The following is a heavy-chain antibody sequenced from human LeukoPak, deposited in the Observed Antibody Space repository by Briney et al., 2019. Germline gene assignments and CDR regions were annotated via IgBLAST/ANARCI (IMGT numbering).Heavy chain of an antibody. CDR2: IYHSGST. J-gene: IGHJ4*02. D-gene: IGHD4-17*01. Sequence: SETLSLTCAVSGGSISSSNWWSWVRQPPGKGLEWVGEIYHSGSTNYNPSLKSRVTISVDTSKNQFSLKLSSVTAADTAVYYCARSHDYGDYYFDYWGQGTLVTVSS. CDR1: GGSISSSNW. CDR3: ARSHDYGDYYFDY. V-gene: IGHV4-4*02.